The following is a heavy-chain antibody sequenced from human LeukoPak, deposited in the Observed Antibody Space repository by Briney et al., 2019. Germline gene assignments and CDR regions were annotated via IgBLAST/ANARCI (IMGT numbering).Heavy chain of an antibody. J-gene: IGHJ4*02. CDR2: ISAYNGNT. Sequence: ASVKVSCKASGYTFTSYGISWVRQAPGQGLEWMGWISAYNGNTNYAQKLQGRVTMTTDTSTSTAYMELRSLRSDDTAVYYCARDYYDSSGYYSLFDYWGQGTLVTVSS. CDR1: GYTFTSYG. CDR3: ARDYYDSSGYYSLFDY. V-gene: IGHV1-18*01. D-gene: IGHD3-22*01.